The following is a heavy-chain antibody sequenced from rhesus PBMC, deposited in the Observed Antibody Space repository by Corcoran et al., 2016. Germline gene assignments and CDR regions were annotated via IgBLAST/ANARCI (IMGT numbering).Heavy chain of an antibody. V-gene: IGHV4-80*01. D-gene: IGHD4-4*01. Sequence: QVQLQESGPGLVKPSETLSLTCAVSGASISSYWLSWIRPPPGKGLEGIGEINGNRCNSNSNPHLKSRITISKDASKNQFSLKLSSVTAADAAGYYCARSGYGSGGVYWGQGVLVTVSS. CDR1: GASISSYW. J-gene: IGHJ4*01. CDR3: ARSGYGSGGVY. CDR2: INGNRCNS.